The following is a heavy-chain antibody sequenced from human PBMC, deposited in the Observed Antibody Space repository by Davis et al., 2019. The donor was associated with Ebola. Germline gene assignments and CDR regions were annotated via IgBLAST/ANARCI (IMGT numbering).Heavy chain of an antibody. CDR1: GFSFSNHA. D-gene: IGHD5-24*01. CDR2: ISYNGNDK. J-gene: IGHJ4*02. CDR3: ARGRWLQSYYFDY. V-gene: IGHV3-30-3*01. Sequence: GGSLRLSCAASGFSFSNHAIHWVRQAPGKGLEWVAVISYNGNDKRYADSVKGRFTISRDNSKNTLYLQMNSLRAEDTAVYYCARGRWLQSYYFDYWGQGTLVTVSS.